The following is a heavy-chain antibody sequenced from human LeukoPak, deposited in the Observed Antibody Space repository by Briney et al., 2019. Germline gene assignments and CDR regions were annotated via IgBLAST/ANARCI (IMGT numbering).Heavy chain of an antibody. D-gene: IGHD6-13*01. Sequence: GGSLRLSCAASGFTFSSYSMNWVRQAPGKGLEWVSYISSSSSTIYYADSVKGRFTISRDNAKNSLYLQMNSLRAEDTAVYYCARVRSSSCLGGCGGFDYWGQGTLVTVSS. CDR1: GFTFSSYS. CDR3: ARVRSSSCLGGCGGFDY. V-gene: IGHV3-48*04. CDR2: ISSSSSTI. J-gene: IGHJ4*02.